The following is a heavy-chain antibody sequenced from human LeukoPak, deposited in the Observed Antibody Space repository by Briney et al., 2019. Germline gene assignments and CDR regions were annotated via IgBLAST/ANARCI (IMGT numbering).Heavy chain of an antibody. Sequence: GGSLRLSCAASGFTFSNHYMHWVRQAPGKGLVSVSRIDPNETYTSYADSVKGRFTISRDNAKNTLYLQMNTLGAEDTALYYCVRGSTDWNGMDVWGQGTTVTVSS. D-gene: IGHD6-19*01. CDR1: GFTFSNHY. V-gene: IGHV3-74*01. J-gene: IGHJ6*02. CDR2: IDPNETYT. CDR3: VRGSTDWNGMDV.